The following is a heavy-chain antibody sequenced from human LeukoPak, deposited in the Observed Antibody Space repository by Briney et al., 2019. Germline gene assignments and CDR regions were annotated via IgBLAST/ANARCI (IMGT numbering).Heavy chain of an antibody. J-gene: IGHJ4*02. CDR2: IYYSGST. Sequence: MPSETLSLTCTVSGGSISSYYWSWIRQPPGKGLEWIGCIYYSGSTNYNPSLKSRVTISVDTSKNQFSLKLSSVTAADTAVYYCARARTYSSSWYFDYWGQGTLVTVSS. V-gene: IGHV4-59*08. CDR1: GGSISSYY. D-gene: IGHD6-13*01. CDR3: ARARTYSSSWYFDY.